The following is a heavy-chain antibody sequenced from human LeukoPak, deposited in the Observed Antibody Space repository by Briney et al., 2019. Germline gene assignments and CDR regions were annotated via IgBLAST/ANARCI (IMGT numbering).Heavy chain of an antibody. CDR3: AKDGELEDVVVIPAAYPFDY. J-gene: IGHJ4*02. CDR2: ISFSGGST. V-gene: IGHV3-23*01. D-gene: IGHD2-2*01. Sequence: GGSLRLSCEASGFTFSSYALNWVRQAPGKGLEWVSTISFSGGSTYYADSVKGRFTISRDNSKNTLHLQMNSLRAEDTAVYYCAKDGELEDVVVIPAAYPFDYWGLGTLVTVSS. CDR1: GFTFSSYA.